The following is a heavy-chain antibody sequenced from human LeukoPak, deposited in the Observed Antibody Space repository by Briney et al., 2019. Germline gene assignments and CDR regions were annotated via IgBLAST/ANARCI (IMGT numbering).Heavy chain of an antibody. CDR2: IFYSGST. Sequence: KSSETLSLTCTVSGASINSYYWSWIRQPPGKGLEWIGYIFYSGSTNYNPSLKSRVTISVDTSKNQFSLKLSSVTAADTTVYYCARRITSSGYYRDDSWGQGTLVTVSS. J-gene: IGHJ4*02. CDR1: GASINSYY. CDR3: ARRITSSGYYRDDS. V-gene: IGHV4-59*08. D-gene: IGHD3-22*01.